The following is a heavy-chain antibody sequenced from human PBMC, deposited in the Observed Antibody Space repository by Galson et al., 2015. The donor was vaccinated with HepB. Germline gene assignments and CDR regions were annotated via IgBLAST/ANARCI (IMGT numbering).Heavy chain of an antibody. CDR3: ARNPTTVTTTRAYYGMDV. D-gene: IGHD4-11*01. CDR2: ISSSSYI. CDR1: GFTFSSYS. Sequence: SLRLSCAASGFTFSSYSMNWVRQAPGKGLEWVSSISSSSYIYYADSVKGRFTISRDNAKNSLYLQMNSLRAEDTAVYYCARNPTTVTTTRAYYGMDVWGQGTTVTVSS. J-gene: IGHJ6*02. V-gene: IGHV3-21*01.